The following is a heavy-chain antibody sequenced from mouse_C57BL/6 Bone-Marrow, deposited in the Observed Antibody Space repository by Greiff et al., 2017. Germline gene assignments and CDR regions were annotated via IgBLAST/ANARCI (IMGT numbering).Heavy chain of an antibody. CDR3: TPLTTVVGEGY. V-gene: IGHV1-5*01. D-gene: IGHD1-1*01. J-gene: IGHJ2*01. CDR2: IYPGNSDT. Sequence: EVQLQQSGTVLARPGASVKMSCKTSGYTFTSYWMHWVKQRPGQGLEWIGAIYPGNSDTSYNQKFKGKAKLTAVTSPSTAYMELRSLTNEDSAVYFCTPLTTVVGEGYWGQGTTLTVSS. CDR1: GYTFTSYW.